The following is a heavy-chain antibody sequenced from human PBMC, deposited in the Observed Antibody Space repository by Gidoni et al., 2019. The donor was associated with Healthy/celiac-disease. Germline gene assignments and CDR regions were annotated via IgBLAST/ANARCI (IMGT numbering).Heavy chain of an antibody. Sequence: QVQLVESGEGVVQPGRSLRLSCDASGFTFSSYAMHWVRQAPGKGLDWVAVISYDGSNKYYADSVKCRFNISRDNSKNTLYLQMNSLRAEDTAVYYCARAHIVVVPAAAKRQFDYWGQGTLVTVSS. D-gene: IGHD2-2*01. CDR3: ARAHIVVVPAAAKRQFDY. CDR2: ISYDGSNK. V-gene: IGHV3-30*01. J-gene: IGHJ4*02. CDR1: GFTFSSYA.